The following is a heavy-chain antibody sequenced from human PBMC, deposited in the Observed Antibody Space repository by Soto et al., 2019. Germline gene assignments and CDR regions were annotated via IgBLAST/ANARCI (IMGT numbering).Heavy chain of an antibody. D-gene: IGHD5-12*01. CDR3: ARRSGSLYYYYGMDV. J-gene: IGHJ6*02. CDR1: GYSFTSYW. V-gene: IGHV5-10-1*01. CDR2: IDPSDSYT. Sequence: GESLKISCKGSGYSFTSYWSSWVRQMPGKGLEWMGRIDPSDSYTNYSPSFQGHVTISADKSISTAYLQWSSLKASGTAMYYCARRSGSLYYYYGMDVWGQGTTVTVSS.